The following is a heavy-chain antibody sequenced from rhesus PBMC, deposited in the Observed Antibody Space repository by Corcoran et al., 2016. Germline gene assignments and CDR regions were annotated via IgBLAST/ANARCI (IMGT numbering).Heavy chain of an antibody. CDR3: EIRGWIQWVQFDY. CDR2: INPKHGGK. D-gene: IGHD5-30*01. CDR1: GYTFTDYY. V-gene: IGHV1-138*01. Sequence: QVQLVQSGAEVKKPVSSVTVSCTASGYTFTDYYMPWVRQTHGQGLKWMGKINPKHGGKNYAQKFQGRGNMTRDTSTSTADRELRSLRSEDTAGYYGEIRGWIQWVQFDYWGQGVLVTVSS. J-gene: IGHJ4*01.